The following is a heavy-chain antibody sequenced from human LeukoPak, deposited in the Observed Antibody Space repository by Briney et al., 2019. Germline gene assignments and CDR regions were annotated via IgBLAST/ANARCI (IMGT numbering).Heavy chain of an antibody. CDR1: GYTFTSYG. D-gene: IGHD2-2*01. J-gene: IGHJ4*02. CDR2: ISAYNGKT. Sequence: ASVKVSCKASGYTFTSYGISWVRQAPGQGLEWMGWISAYNGKTNYAQKLQGRVTMTTDTSTSTAYMELRSLRSDDTAVYYCARLRIDIVVVPAAMGDSYYFDYWGQGTLVTVSS. V-gene: IGHV1-18*01. CDR3: ARLRIDIVVVPAAMGDSYYFDY.